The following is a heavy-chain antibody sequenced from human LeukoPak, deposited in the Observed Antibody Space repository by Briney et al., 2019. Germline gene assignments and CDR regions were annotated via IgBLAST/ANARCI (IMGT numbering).Heavy chain of an antibody. D-gene: IGHD4-17*01. CDR1: GGSISSSNW. CDR3: ARDTTVTTGGDAFDI. V-gene: IGHV4-4*02. J-gene: IGHJ3*02. Sequence: SETLSLTCAVSGGSISSSNWWSWVRQPPGKGLEWIGEIYHSGSTNYNPSLKSRVTISVDKSKNQFSLKLSSVTAADTAVYYCARDTTVTTGGDAFDIWGQGTMVTVSS. CDR2: IYHSGST.